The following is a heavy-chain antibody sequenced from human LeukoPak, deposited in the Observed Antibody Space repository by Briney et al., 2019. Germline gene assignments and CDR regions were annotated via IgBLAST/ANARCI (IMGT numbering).Heavy chain of an antibody. CDR2: ISWNSGSI. J-gene: IGHJ4*02. CDR3: AKGGYYYGSGSYYRIDY. V-gene: IGHV3-9*01. D-gene: IGHD3-10*01. CDR1: GFTLDDYA. Sequence: GGSLRLSCAASGFTLDDYAMHWVRQAPGKGLEWVSGISWNSGSIGYADSVKGRFTISRDNAKNSLYLQMNSLRAEDTALYYCAKGGYYYGSGSYYRIDYWGQGTLVTVSS.